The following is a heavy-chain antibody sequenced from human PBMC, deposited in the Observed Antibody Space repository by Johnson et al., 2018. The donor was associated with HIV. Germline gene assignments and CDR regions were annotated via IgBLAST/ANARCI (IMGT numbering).Heavy chain of an antibody. CDR2: INQDGGAN. D-gene: IGHD2-21*02. Sequence: VQLVESGGGVVQPGRSLRLSCAASGFTFSSYAMHWVRQAPGKGLEWVANINQDGGANFFVSSVKGRFTLSRDNARSSLFLQMNSLRVEDTAVYYCVRGAMTLTQKGAFDIWGQWTKVSVSS. CDR1: GFTFSSYA. V-gene: IGHV3-7*01. J-gene: IGHJ3*02. CDR3: VRGAMTLTQKGAFDI.